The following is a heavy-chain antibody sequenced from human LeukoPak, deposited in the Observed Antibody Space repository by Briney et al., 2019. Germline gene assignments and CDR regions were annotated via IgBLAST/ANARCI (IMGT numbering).Heavy chain of an antibody. CDR2: IYYTGT. D-gene: IGHD7-27*01. J-gene: IGHJ4*02. V-gene: IGHV4-59*02. CDR1: GGSVSDYY. CDR3: ASRKLGNDY. Sequence: SQTLSLTCAVSGGSVSDYYWSWIRQSPGKGLEWIGYIYYTGTSYNPSLKSRVTISADTSKNQFSLNLSSVTAADTAVYYCASRKLGNDYWGQGTLVTVSS.